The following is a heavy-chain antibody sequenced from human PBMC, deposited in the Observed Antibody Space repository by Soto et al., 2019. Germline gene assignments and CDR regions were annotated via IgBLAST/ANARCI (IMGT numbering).Heavy chain of an antibody. V-gene: IGHV3-23*01. J-gene: IGHJ4*02. CDR1: GFTLSSYA. CDR3: AKATSFYYDSRSDY. CDR2: LSGSGVLT. Sequence: EVQLLDSGGGLVQPGGSLRLSCAASGFTLSSYAMSWVRQAPGKGLEWVSALSGSGVLTDYADSVKGRFTISRDNSKNPLFLQMNSLRAEDTALYYCAKATSFYYDSRSDYWGQGTLVTVSS. D-gene: IGHD3-22*01.